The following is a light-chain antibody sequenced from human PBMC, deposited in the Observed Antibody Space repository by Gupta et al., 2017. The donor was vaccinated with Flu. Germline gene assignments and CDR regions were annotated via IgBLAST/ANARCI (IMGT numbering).Light chain of an antibody. Sequence: EIVLTQSPATLSLSPGERATLSCRASQSVSSYLAWYQQKPGQAPRLLIYDASNRDTGIPARFSGSGCGKDLTITSSSREQEDFAGYYCQQRSNWPPHTFGGGTKVEIK. CDR1: QSVSSY. V-gene: IGKV3-11*01. J-gene: IGKJ4*01. CDR3: QQRSNWPPHT. CDR2: DAS.